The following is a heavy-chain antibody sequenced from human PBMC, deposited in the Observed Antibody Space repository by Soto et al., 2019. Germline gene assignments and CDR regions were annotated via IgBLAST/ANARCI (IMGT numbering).Heavy chain of an antibody. Sequence: QVQLVESGGGVVQPGRSLRLSCAASGFSFSSYGMHWVRQGPGKGLDWVALIYYDGSNKYYADSVKGRFTISRDNSKNTLYLQMNSLRAEDTAVYYCARDENPGAYSFGYYFDNWGQGTLVTVSS. CDR2: IYYDGSNK. J-gene: IGHJ4*02. CDR1: GFSFSSYG. V-gene: IGHV3-33*01. CDR3: ARDENPGAYSFGYYFDN. D-gene: IGHD5-18*01.